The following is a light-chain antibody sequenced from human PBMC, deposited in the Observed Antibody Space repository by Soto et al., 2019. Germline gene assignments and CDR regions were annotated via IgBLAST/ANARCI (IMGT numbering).Light chain of an antibody. Sequence: AIQITLSPSSLPASERDRVTITCRASQGIRNELGWYQQKPGKAPKLLLYGASSLQSGVPSRFSGSGSGTDFTLTIISLQPAEFVTYYCQHCNSYSEAFGHGTKVDIK. V-gene: IGKV1-6*01. CDR3: QHCNSYSEA. CDR1: QGIRNE. J-gene: IGKJ1*01. CDR2: GAS.